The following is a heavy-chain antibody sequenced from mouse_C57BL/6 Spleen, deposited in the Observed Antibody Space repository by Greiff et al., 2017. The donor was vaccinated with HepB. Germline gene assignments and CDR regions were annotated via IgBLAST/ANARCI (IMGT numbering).Heavy chain of an antibody. V-gene: IGHV5-6*01. J-gene: IGHJ2*01. CDR3: ARRDDYDGFDY. CDR1: GFTFSSYG. CDR2: ISSGGSYT. Sequence: EVQGVESGGDLVKPGGSLKLSCAASGFTFSSYGMSWVRQTPDKRLEWVATISSGGSYTYYPDSVKGRFTISRDNAKNTLYLQMSSLKSEDTAMYYCARRDDYDGFDYWGQGTTLTVSS. D-gene: IGHD2-4*01.